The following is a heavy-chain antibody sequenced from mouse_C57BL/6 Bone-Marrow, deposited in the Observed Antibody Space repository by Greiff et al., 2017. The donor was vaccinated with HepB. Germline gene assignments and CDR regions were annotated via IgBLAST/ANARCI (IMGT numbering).Heavy chain of an antibody. D-gene: IGHD1-1*01. CDR2: ISYDGSN. J-gene: IGHJ3*01. Sequence: VQLQQSGPGLVKPSQSLSRTCSVTGYSITSGYYWNWIRQFPGNKLEWMSYISYDGSNNYNPSLKNRISITRDTSKNPFFLTLNSVTTEDTATYYCARDRGYYYGSSSAWFAYWGQGTLVTVSA. V-gene: IGHV3-6*01. CDR3: ARDRGYYYGSSSAWFAY. CDR1: GYSITSGYY.